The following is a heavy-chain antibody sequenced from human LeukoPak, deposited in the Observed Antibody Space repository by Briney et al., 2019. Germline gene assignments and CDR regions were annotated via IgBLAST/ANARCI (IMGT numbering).Heavy chain of an antibody. J-gene: IGHJ5*02. Sequence: ASVRVSCKTPGYSSTDYYIHWVRQAPGQGLEWMGWINTKSGRTSSARKFQGRVTMTRDPSITTVYMDMAWLTSDDTAIYFCARADFIDAGPYLIGPWGQGTLVTVSS. CDR2: INTKSGRT. V-gene: IGHV1-2*02. D-gene: IGHD3-3*01. CDR3: ARADFIDAGPYLIGP. CDR1: GYSSTDYY.